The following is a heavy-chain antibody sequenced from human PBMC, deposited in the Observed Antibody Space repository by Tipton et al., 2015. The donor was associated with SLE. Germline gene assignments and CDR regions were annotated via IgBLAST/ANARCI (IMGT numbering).Heavy chain of an antibody. CDR2: MNPYSGNS. J-gene: IGHJ5*02. Sequence: QSGAEVKRPGASVKVSCKASGYTFTTYDIFWVRQATGQGLEWMGWMNPYSGNSGFAQEFQGRVTMTSYSLTSTAYMELTNLTSADTAVYYCARSKPRHGDPRGGDTWGQGTLVTVSS. CDR3: ARSKPRHGDPRGGDT. V-gene: IGHV1-8*01. D-gene: IGHD4-17*01. CDR1: GYTFTTYD.